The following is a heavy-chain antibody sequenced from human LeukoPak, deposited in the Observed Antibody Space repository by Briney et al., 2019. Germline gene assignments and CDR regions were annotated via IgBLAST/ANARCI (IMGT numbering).Heavy chain of an antibody. Sequence: QPGGSLRLSCAASGFTFSSYGMHCVRQAPGKGLEGVAFIRYDGSNKYYADSVKGRFTISRDNSKNTLYLQMNSLRAEDTAVYYCAKTYYYDSSGYYYFDYWGQGTLVTVSS. V-gene: IGHV3-30*02. CDR1: GFTFSSYG. J-gene: IGHJ4*02. CDR3: AKTYYYDSSGYYYFDY. CDR2: IRYDGSNK. D-gene: IGHD3-22*01.